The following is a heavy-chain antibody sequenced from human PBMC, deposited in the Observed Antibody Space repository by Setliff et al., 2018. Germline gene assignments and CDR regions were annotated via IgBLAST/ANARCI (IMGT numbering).Heavy chain of an antibody. V-gene: IGHV4-59*11. CDR1: PGSISRHY. Sequence: PSETLSLTCTVSPGSISRHYWSWFRQAPGKGLEWIGYRHDNGERDYNPSLGSRVTISVDTSKNQFSLKLTSVTAADTAVYYCARSYHLVLTNWFDAWGQGIRVTVSS. D-gene: IGHD1-26*01. J-gene: IGHJ5*02. CDR2: RHDNGER. CDR3: ARSYHLVLTNWFDA.